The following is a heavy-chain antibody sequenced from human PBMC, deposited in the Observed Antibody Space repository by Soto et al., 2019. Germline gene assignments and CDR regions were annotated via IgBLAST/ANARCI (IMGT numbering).Heavy chain of an antibody. V-gene: IGHV1-8*01. D-gene: IGHD5-12*01. CDR2: MNPTSGNT. Sequence: ASVKVSCKASGYTFTSYDINWVRHATGQGLEWMGWMNPTSGNTGYAQKFQGRVTMTRNTAISTAYIELSSLRSEDTDVYYFARVSRGYDHYYFSFYMDVWGKATTVTVS. J-gene: IGHJ6*03. CDR3: ARVSRGYDHYYFSFYMDV. CDR1: GYTFTSYD.